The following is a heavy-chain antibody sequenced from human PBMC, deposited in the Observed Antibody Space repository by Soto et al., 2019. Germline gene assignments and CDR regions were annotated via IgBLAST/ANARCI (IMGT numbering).Heavy chain of an antibody. V-gene: IGHV4-4*02. Sequence: SETLSLTCVVSGDSISSSNWWSWVRQPPGKGLEWIGKIYHTGSTNYNPSLKSRVTISVDTSKNQVSLKLSSVTAADTAMYFCARQVSSAWPPYYYDMDVWGQGTTVTVS. CDR2: IYHTGST. J-gene: IGHJ6*02. D-gene: IGHD6-25*01. CDR3: ARQVSSAWPPYYYDMDV. CDR1: GDSISSSNW.